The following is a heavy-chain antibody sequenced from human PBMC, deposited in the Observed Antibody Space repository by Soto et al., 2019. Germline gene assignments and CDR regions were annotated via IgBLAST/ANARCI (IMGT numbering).Heavy chain of an antibody. CDR3: AKTQNFNGYYAGLGS. J-gene: IGHJ4*02. CDR2: VSGGGAST. D-gene: IGHD3-3*01. Sequence: GGSLRLSCIVSGFSYAGYALAWVRQAPGKGLEWVAAVSGGGASTYYAYSVKGRFSISRDKSGNMVYLQMNSLTAGDTAVYYCAKTQNFNGYYAGLGSWGQGTRVTVSS. CDR1: GFSYAGYA. V-gene: IGHV3-23*01.